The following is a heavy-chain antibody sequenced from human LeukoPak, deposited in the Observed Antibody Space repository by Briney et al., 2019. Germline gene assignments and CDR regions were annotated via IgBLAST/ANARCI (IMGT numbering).Heavy chain of an antibody. CDR3: AREGAVAGITWFDP. V-gene: IGHV1-2*02. CDR2: INPNSGGT. D-gene: IGHD6-19*01. CDR1: GYTFTGYY. J-gene: IGHJ5*02. Sequence: ASVKVSCKASGYTFTGYYMHWVRQAPGQGLEWMGWINPNSGGTNYAQKFQGRVTMTRDTSISTAYTELSRLRSDDTAVYYCAREGAVAGITWFDPGAREPWSPSPQ.